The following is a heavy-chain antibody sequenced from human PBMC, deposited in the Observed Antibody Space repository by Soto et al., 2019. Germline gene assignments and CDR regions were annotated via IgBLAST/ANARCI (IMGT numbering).Heavy chain of an antibody. Sequence: QVHLVQSGAEVKRPGALVKVDCKTSGYTFSNYGITWVRQAPGQGLEWVGWIIGYNGNTNYAQNLQGRVTLTRATSTNTAYMELGSLRSADTAVYYCARGSEGFQIWGQGTTVTVSS. CDR2: IIGYNGNT. D-gene: IGHD3-10*01. J-gene: IGHJ3*02. CDR1: GYTFSNYG. CDR3: ARGSEGFQI. V-gene: IGHV1-18*01.